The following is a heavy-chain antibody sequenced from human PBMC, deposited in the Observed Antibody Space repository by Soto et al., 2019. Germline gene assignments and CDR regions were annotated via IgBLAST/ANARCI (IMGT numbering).Heavy chain of an antibody. D-gene: IGHD5-12*01. V-gene: IGHV1-3*01. CDR1: GYTFTSYG. J-gene: IGHJ5*02. Sequence: ASVKVSCKASGYTFTSYGISWVRQAPGQRLEWMGWINAGNGNTKYSQKFQGRVTITRDTSASTAYMELSSLRSEDTAVYYCARDGYSGYNGFDPWGQGTLVTVSS. CDR3: ARDGYSGYNGFDP. CDR2: INAGNGNT.